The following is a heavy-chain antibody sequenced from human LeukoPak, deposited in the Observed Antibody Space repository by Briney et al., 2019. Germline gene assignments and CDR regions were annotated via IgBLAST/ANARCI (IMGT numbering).Heavy chain of an antibody. D-gene: IGHD2-2*01. V-gene: IGHV1-69*04. CDR1: GGTFSSYA. CDR2: MIPILGIA. J-gene: IGHJ5*01. Sequence: ASVKVSCKASGGTFSSYAISWVRQAPGQGLEWMGRMIPILGIANYAQKFQGRVTITADKSTSTAYMELSSLRYEDTAVYYCARGLSRCSSGNCYEPNWLDSWGQGTLVTVSS. CDR3: ARGLSRCSSGNCYEPNWLDS.